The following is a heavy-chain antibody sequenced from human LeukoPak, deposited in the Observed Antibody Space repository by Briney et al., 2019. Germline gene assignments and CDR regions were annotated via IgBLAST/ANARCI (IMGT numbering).Heavy chain of an antibody. V-gene: IGHV1-2*02. CDR2: INPNSGGT. CDR1: GYTFTSYG. Sequence: GASVKVSCKASGYTFTSYGISWVRQAPGQGLEWMGWINPNSGGTNYAQKFQGRVTMTRDTSISTAYMELSRLRSDDTAVYYCARARFDWANLDAFDIWGQGTMVTVSS. D-gene: IGHD3-9*01. J-gene: IGHJ3*02. CDR3: ARARFDWANLDAFDI.